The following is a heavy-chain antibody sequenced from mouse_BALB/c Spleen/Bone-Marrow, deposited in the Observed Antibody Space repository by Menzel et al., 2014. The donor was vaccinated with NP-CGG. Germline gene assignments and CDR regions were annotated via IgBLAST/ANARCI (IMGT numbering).Heavy chain of an antibody. CDR3: ARYYYAMDY. Sequence: DVHLVESGAELVKPGASVKLSCTASGFNIKDTYMHWVKQRPELGLEWIGRIDPANGNTKYDPKFQGKATITADTSSNTAYLQLSSLTSEDTAVYYCARYYYAMDYWGQGTSVTVSS. CDR2: IDPANGNT. CDR1: GFNIKDTY. J-gene: IGHJ4*01. V-gene: IGHV14-3*02.